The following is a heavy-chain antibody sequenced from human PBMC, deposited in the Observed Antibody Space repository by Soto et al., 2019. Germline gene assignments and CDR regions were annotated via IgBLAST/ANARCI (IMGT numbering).Heavy chain of an antibody. D-gene: IGHD1-26*01. CDR3: ASDLVGASDSYGLDV. CDR1: GFTFSNYG. J-gene: IGHJ6*02. CDR2: IWHDGNNK. Sequence: GGSLRLSCAASGFTFSNYGMHWVRQAQGKGLEWVAIIWHDGNNKYYADSVRGRIIITRDNSTNRLYLQMNSRIAEDTAVYYCASDLVGASDSYGLDVWGQGTPVTVSS. V-gene: IGHV3-33*01.